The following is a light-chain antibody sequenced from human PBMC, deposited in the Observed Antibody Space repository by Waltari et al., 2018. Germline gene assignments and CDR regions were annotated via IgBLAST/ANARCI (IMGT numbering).Light chain of an antibody. CDR1: QSVGTY. Sequence: EIVLTQSPATLSLSPGERATLSCRASQSVGTYLVWYQQKPGQTPRRVPYDPSNRATGIPARFSGSGSGTDFTLTISSLEPEDFVVYYCHQRSNWPITFGQGTRLEIK. J-gene: IGKJ5*01. V-gene: IGKV3-11*01. CDR3: HQRSNWPIT. CDR2: DPS.